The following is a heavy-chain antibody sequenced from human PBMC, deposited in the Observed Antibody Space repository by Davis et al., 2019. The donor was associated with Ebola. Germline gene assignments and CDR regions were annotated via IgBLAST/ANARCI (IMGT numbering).Heavy chain of an antibody. CDR1: GFTFSSYS. J-gene: IGHJ6*02. V-gene: IGHV3-21*01. CDR3: ARDGYDFWSGYYFHGMDV. D-gene: IGHD3-3*01. CDR2: ISSSSSYI. Sequence: GESLKISCAASGFTFSSYSMNWVRQAPGKGLGWVSSISSSSSYIYYADSVKGRFTISRDNAKNSLYLQMNSLRAEDTAVYYCARDGYDFWSGYYFHGMDVWGQGTTVTVSS.